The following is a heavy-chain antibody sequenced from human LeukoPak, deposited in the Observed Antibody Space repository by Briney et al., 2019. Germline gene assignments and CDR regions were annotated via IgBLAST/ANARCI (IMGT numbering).Heavy chain of an antibody. CDR2: IYSGGST. D-gene: IGHD3-10*01. CDR3: AKDSSILLWFGDSVDY. Sequence: GGSLRLSCAASGFTFSSYWMSWVRQAPGKGLEWVSLIYSGGSTYYADSVKGRFTISRDNSKNTLYLQMNSLRAEDTAVYYCAKDSSILLWFGDSVDYWGQGTLVTVSS. V-gene: IGHV3-66*01. J-gene: IGHJ4*02. CDR1: GFTFSSYW.